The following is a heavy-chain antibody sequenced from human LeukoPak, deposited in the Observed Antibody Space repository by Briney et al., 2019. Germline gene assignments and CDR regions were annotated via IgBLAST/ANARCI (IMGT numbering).Heavy chain of an antibody. CDR1: GGSFSGYY. V-gene: IGHV4-34*01. D-gene: IGHD3-10*01. J-gene: IGHJ5*02. CDR2: IYHSGST. CDR3: ARGRLYYYGSGSYLQFDP. Sequence: PSETLSLTCAVYGGSFSGYYWSWIRQSPGKGLEWIGDIYHSGSTNYNPSLKSRVTISVDTSKNQFSLKLSSVTAADTAVYYCARGRLYYYGSGSYLQFDPWGQGTLVTVSS.